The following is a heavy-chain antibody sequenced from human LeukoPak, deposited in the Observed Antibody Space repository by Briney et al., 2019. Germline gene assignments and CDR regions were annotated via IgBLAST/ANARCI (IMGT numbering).Heavy chain of an antibody. D-gene: IGHD1-26*01. CDR1: GFTFSSYA. Sequence: GGSLRLSCVASGFTFSSYAMSWVRQAPGKGLEWVSPSSDSGSSTYYADSVKGRFTISRDNSKNTLYLQMDSLRVEDTAVYYCAKGKVGATTRGLAFDYWGQGTLVTVSS. V-gene: IGHV3-23*01. CDR2: SSDSGSST. CDR3: AKGKVGATTRGLAFDY. J-gene: IGHJ4*02.